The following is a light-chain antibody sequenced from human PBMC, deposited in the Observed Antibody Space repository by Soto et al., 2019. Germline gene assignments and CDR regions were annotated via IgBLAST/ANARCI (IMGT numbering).Light chain of an antibody. CDR2: AAS. V-gene: IGKV1-39*01. J-gene: IGKJ4*01. CDR3: QQSSSTPLT. CDR1: QSISNY. Sequence: DIQMTQSPSSLSASIGDRVSITCRASQSISNYLNWYQQKPGKAPKLLIYAASTSQSGVPSRFSGRGSGTYFTLTISNLQPEDFATYYCQQSSSTPLTFGGGTKVEI.